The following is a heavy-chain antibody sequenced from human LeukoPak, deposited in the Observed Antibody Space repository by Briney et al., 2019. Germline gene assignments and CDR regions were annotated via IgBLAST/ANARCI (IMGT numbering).Heavy chain of an antibody. D-gene: IGHD1/OR15-1a*01. J-gene: IGHJ5*02. CDR1: GFTFSGYW. CDR3: ARDPRNKGFDP. CDR2: INGDGSDT. Sequence: PGGSLRLSCAASGFTFSGYWMHWARQSPGKGLVWVSCINGDGSDTRYADSVKGRFTISRDNAKNTLYLQMNGLRVEDTAVYYCARDPRNKGFDPWGQGTLVTVSS. V-gene: IGHV3-74*01.